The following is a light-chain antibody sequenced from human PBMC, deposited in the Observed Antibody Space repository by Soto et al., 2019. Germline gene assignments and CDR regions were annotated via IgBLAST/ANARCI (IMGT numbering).Light chain of an antibody. J-gene: IGKJ1*01. Sequence: DIQMTQSPSTLSASVGDRVTITCRASQSLGIWLAWHQQKPGKAPKLLIYDASTLKGGVPSRFSGSGSGTKFTLTISSLQPDDFATYYCQEYNSYSGTFGQGTKVEVK. CDR3: QEYNSYSGT. V-gene: IGKV1-5*01. CDR1: QSLGIW. CDR2: DAS.